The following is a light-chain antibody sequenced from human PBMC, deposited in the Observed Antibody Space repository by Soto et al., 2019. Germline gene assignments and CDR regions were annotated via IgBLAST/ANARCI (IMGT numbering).Light chain of an antibody. CDR2: AAS. CDR1: QGISSY. V-gene: IGKV1-8*01. CDR3: QQYYSYPWT. Sequence: AIQLTQSPSSLSASVGDRVTITCRASQGISSYLGFYHEKPGKAPKLLLYAASTLQSGVPSRFSGSGSGTDFTLTISCLQSEDFATYYCQQYYSYPWTFGKGTKVDIK. J-gene: IGKJ1*01.